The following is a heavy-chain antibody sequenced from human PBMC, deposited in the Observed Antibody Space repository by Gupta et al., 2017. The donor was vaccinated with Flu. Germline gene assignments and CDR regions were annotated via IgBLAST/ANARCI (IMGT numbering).Heavy chain of an antibody. J-gene: IGHJ6*02. V-gene: IGHV4-39*01. Sequence: SIYYSGSTYYNQSLKSRVTISVDTSKNQFSLKLSSVTAADTAVYYCARHGCSGGSCYPLGYYYYYSMDVWGQGTTVTVSS. CDR3: ARHGCSGGSCYPLGYYYYYSMDV. D-gene: IGHD2-15*01. CDR2: IYYSGST.